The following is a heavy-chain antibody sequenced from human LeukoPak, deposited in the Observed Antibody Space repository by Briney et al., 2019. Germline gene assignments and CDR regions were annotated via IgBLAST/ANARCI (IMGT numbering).Heavy chain of an antibody. V-gene: IGHV1-2*02. D-gene: IGHD3-3*01. CDR1: GYTFTGYY. CDR3: ARPLWSGYYPLFGY. Sequence: ASVKVSCKASGYTFTGYYMYWVRQAPGQGLEWMGWINPNNGGTNYAQKFQGRVTMTRDTSISTAYMELSRLRSDDTAVYYCARPLWSGYYPLFGYWGQGTLVTVSS. J-gene: IGHJ4*02. CDR2: INPNNGGT.